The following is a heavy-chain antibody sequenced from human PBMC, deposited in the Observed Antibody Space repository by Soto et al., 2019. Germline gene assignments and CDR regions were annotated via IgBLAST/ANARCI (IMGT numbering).Heavy chain of an antibody. CDR3: ATPSTTVSPNDAFDI. J-gene: IGHJ3*02. CDR1: GYTLTELS. V-gene: IGHV1-24*01. D-gene: IGHD4-17*01. Sequence: GASVKVSCKVSGYTLTELSMHWVRQAPGKGLEWMGGFDPEDGETIYAQKFQGRVTMTEDTSTDTAYMELSSLRSEDTAVYYCATPSTTVSPNDAFDIWGQGTMVTVSS. CDR2: FDPEDGET.